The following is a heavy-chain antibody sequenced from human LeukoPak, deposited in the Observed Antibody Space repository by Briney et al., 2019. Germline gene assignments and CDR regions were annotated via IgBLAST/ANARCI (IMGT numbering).Heavy chain of an antibody. CDR2: ISAYNGNT. CDR1: GYTFTSYG. CDR3: ARKVYSSGWYDRDY. V-gene: IGHV1-18*01. Sequence: ASVKVSCKASGYTFTSYGISRVRQAPGQGLEWMGWISAYNGNTNYAQKLQGRVTMTTDTSTSTAYMELRSLRSDDTAVYYCARKVYSSGWYDRDYWGQGTLVTVSS. J-gene: IGHJ4*02. D-gene: IGHD6-19*01.